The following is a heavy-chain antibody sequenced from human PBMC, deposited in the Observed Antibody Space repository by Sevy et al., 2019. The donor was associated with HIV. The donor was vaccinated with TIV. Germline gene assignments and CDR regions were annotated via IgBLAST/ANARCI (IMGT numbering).Heavy chain of an antibody. Sequence: GGSLRLSCAISGFTVNDKYIIWVRQAPGKGLEWVSVIFSSGSTYYADPAKGRFTITGDNSKKTVDLQMKSVRAEDTDVYYCVSILLSYRSGWSYFDYWGQGTLVTVSS. CDR1: GFTVNDKY. CDR3: VSILLSYRSGWSYFDY. D-gene: IGHD6-19*01. V-gene: IGHV3-66*02. CDR2: IFSSGST. J-gene: IGHJ4*02.